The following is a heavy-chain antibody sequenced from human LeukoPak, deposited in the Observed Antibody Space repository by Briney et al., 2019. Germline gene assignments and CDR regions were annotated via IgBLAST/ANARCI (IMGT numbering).Heavy chain of an antibody. CDR1: GGSISSGGYY. CDR2: IYTSGST. D-gene: IGHD3-3*01. V-gene: IGHV4-61*02. J-gene: IGHJ5*02. CDR3: ARGHNDFWSGPSKFDP. Sequence: SETLSLTCTVSGGSISSGGYYWSWIRQPAGKGLEWIGRIYTSGSTNYNPSLKSRVTISVDTSKNQFSLKLSSVTAADTAVYYCARGHNDFWSGPSKFDPWGQGTLVTVSS.